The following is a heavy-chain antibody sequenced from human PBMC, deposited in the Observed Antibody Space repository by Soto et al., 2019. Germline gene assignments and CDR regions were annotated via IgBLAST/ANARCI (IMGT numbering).Heavy chain of an antibody. J-gene: IGHJ6*02. CDR3: ARAVDTGSSSFYGMDV. Sequence: ASVKVACKASGYTFTSYYMHWVRQAPGQGLEWMGIINPSGGSTSYAQKFQGRVTMTRDTSTSTVYMELSSLRSEDTAVYYCARAVDTGSSSFYGMDVWGQGTTVTVSS. V-gene: IGHV1-46*01. CDR2: INPSGGST. CDR1: GYTFTSYY. D-gene: IGHD6-13*01.